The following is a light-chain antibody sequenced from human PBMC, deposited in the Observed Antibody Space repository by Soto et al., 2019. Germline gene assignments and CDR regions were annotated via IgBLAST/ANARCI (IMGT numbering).Light chain of an antibody. V-gene: IGLV1-47*01. Sequence: QSVLSQPPSASGTPGQRVTISCSGSISNVGSNYVYWYQQLPGTAPKLLIYRDNQRPSGVPDRCSASKSGTSAYLAISGLRSEDEAFYYCAACDDTLSGDWVFGVGTKLTVL. CDR1: ISNVGSNY. J-gene: IGLJ3*02. CDR2: RDN. CDR3: AACDDTLSGDWV.